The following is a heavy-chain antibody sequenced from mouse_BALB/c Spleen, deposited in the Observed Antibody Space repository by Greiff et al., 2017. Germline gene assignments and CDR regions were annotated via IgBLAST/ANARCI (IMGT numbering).Heavy chain of an antibody. V-gene: IGHV1-87*01. CDR2: IYPGDGDT. CDR1: GYTFTSYW. Sequence: QVQLKESGAELARPGASVKLSCKASGYTFTSYWMQWVKQRPGQGLEWIGAIYPGDGDTRYTQKFKGKATLTADKSSSTAYMQLSSLASEDSAVYYCARLGDYDGALYAMDYWGQGTSVTVSS. D-gene: IGHD2-4*01. CDR3: ARLGDYDGALYAMDY. J-gene: IGHJ4*01.